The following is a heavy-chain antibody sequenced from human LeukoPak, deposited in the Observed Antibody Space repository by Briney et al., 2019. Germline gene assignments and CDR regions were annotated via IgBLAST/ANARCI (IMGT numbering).Heavy chain of an antibody. J-gene: IGHJ2*01. V-gene: IGHV3-23*01. D-gene: IGHD2-2*01. CDR3: AREKIGCSSTSCRVNWYFDL. CDR2: ISGSDDST. Sequence: GGSLRLSCAASGFTFTNYAMTWVRQAPGKGLEWIFTISGSDDSTYYADSVKGRFTISRDNSKNTLYLQMNSLRAEDTAVYYCAREKIGCSSTSCRVNWYFDLWGRGTLVTVSS. CDR1: GFTFTNYA.